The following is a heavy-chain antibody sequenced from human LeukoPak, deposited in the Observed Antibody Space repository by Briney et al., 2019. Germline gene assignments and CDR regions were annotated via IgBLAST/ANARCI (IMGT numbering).Heavy chain of an antibody. D-gene: IGHD2/OR15-2a*01. J-gene: IGHJ4*02. CDR2: IYYSGST. V-gene: IGHV4-59*01. CDR1: GGSISSYY. CDR3: ASGPTGTLGY. Sequence: SETLSLTCTVSGGSISSYYWSWIRQPPGKGLEWIGNIYYSGSTIYNPSLQSRVTMSVDTSKNQFSLNLTSVTAADTAVYYCASGPTGTLGYWGQGTLVTVSS.